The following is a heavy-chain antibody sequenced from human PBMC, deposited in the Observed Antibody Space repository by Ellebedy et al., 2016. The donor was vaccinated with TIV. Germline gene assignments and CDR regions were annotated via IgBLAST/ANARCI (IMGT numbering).Heavy chain of an antibody. D-gene: IGHD5-18*01. CDR2: VYHNKNS. Sequence: MPSETLSLTCTVSGGSITTYYWSWIRQPPGKGLEWIAYVYHNKNSSSNPSLKSRVTISADTSKNHLSLTLSSVTAADTAVYYWASGQQLWFGTNFDFWGPGTLVTVSS. V-gene: IGHV4-59*12. CDR3: ASGQQLWFGTNFDF. J-gene: IGHJ4*02. CDR1: GGSITTYY.